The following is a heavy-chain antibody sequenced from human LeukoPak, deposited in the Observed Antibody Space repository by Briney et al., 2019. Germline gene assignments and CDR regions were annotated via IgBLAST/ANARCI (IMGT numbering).Heavy chain of an antibody. CDR1: GFTFSTYA. J-gene: IGHJ3*01. CDR3: ARDPNGDYIGAFEF. CDR2: MTVTGSGGAT. Sequence: GGSLRLSCEASGFTFSTYAMMWVRQAPGKGLEWVSAMTVTGSGGATQYADSVKGRFTISRDDSKNTLYLRMNSLRAADTAVYYCARDPNGDYIGAFEFWGQGTMVTVSS. D-gene: IGHD4-17*01. V-gene: IGHV3-23*01.